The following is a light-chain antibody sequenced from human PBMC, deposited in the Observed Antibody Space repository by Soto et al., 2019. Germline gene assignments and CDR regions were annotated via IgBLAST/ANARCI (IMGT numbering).Light chain of an antibody. V-gene: IGKV1-39*01. J-gene: IGKJ2*01. Sequence: DIQMTQSPSSLSASVGDTVTITCRASQSISVHLSWYQQKPGKVPKVLIYAASNLQSGVPSSFSGSGSETDFALTISSLQPEDFATYYCQQSYITPYTFGQGTKLQIK. CDR1: QSISVH. CDR2: AAS. CDR3: QQSYITPYT.